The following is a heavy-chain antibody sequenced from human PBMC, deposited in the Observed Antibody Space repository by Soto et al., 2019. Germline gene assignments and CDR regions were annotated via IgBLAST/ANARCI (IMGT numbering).Heavy chain of an antibody. D-gene: IGHD6-13*01. V-gene: IGHV3-53*01. CDR2: IYSGGGT. J-gene: IGHJ6*02. CDR1: GVTVSSNY. Sequence: AGGSLRLSCAASGVTVSSNYMSWVRQAPGKGLDWVSVIYSGGGTDYADSVRGRFSISRDNSKNTLYLEMNSLRVEDTAVYYCATDPRYSSSWYGYFFGLDVWGQGTTVTVSS. CDR3: ATDPRYSSSWYGYFFGLDV.